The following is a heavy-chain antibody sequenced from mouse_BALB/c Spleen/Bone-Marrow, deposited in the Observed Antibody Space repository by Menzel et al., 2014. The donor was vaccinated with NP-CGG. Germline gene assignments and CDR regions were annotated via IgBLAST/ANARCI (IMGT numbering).Heavy chain of an antibody. J-gene: IGHJ2*01. CDR3: ARSGSSSGYFDY. D-gene: IGHD1-1*01. CDR1: GFTFXSFA. CDR2: ISSGSSTI. Sequence: DVKLVESGGGLVQPGGSRKLSCAASGFTFXSFAMHWVRQAPEKGLEWVAYISSGSSTIYYADTVMGRFTISRDNPKNTLFLQMPSLRSEDTAMYYCARSGSSSGYFDYWGQGTPLTVSS. V-gene: IGHV5-17*02.